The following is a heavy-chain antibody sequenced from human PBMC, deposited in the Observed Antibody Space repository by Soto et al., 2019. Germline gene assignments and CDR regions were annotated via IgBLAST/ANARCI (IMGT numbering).Heavy chain of an antibody. CDR3: AGSLWIQGNYYYGMDV. CDR2: ISYDGSNK. J-gene: IGHJ6*02. Sequence: GGSLRLSCAASGFTFSSYAMHWVRQAPGKGLEWVAVISYDGSNKYYADSVKGRFTISRDSSKNTLYLQMNSLRAEDTAVYYCAGSLWIQGNYYYGMDVWGQGTTVTVSS. CDR1: GFTFSSYA. V-gene: IGHV3-30-3*01. D-gene: IGHD5-18*01.